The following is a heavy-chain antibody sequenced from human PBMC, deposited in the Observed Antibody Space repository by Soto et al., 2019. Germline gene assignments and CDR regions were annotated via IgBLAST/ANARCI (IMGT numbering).Heavy chain of an antibody. Sequence: PSETLSLTCAVYGGSFSGYYCSGIRQPPGKGLEWIGYIYYSGSTNYNPSLKSRVTISVDTSKNQFSLKLSSVTAADTAMYYCARGVPTTMDGYYYYYMDVWGKGTTVTVSS. CDR3: ARGVPTTMDGYYYYYMDV. CDR2: IYYSGST. CDR1: GGSFSGYY. J-gene: IGHJ6*03. V-gene: IGHV4-59*01. D-gene: IGHD2-2*01.